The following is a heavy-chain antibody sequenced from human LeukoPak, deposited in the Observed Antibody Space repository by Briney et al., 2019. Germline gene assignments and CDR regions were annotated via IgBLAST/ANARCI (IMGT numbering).Heavy chain of an antibody. J-gene: IGHJ5*02. V-gene: IGHV3-9*01. D-gene: IGHD3-10*01. CDR3: AKTGRFDNWFDP. Sequence: GRSLRLSCAASGFTFDDYAMHWVRQAPGKGLEWVSGISWNSGSIGYADSVKGRFTISRDNAKNSLYLQMNILRAEDTALYYCAKTGRFDNWFDPWGQGTLVTVSS. CDR1: GFTFDDYA. CDR2: ISWNSGSI.